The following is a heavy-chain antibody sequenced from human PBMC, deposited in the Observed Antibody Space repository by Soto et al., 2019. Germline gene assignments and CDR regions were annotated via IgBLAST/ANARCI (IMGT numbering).Heavy chain of an antibody. CDR1: GFTFSSYG. V-gene: IGHV3-30*18. CDR3: AKDRSYGVVPNSLDS. J-gene: IGHJ5*01. Sequence: QVQLVESGGGVVQPGRSLRLSCGASGFTFSSYGMHWVRQAPGKGLEWVAAISDEGNRKSYEDSVKGRFIISRDSSMNTLHLQMDTLRPEDTAVYYCAKDRSYGVVPNSLDSWAQGTPVTVSS. D-gene: IGHD3-3*01. CDR2: ISDEGNRK.